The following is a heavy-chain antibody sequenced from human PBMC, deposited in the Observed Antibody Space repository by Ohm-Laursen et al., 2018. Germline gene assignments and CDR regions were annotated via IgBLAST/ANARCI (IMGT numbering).Heavy chain of an antibody. V-gene: IGHV3-9*01. J-gene: IGHJ4*02. D-gene: IGHD1-26*01. CDR1: GFTFRTFG. CDR3: AKDWYSGFDY. Sequence: SLRLSCAASGFTFRTFGMSWVRQAPGKGLEWVATINWNSGDIGYGDSVKGRFTISRDNAKNSLYLQMNSLRAEDTALYYCAKDWYSGFDYWGQGTLVTVSS. CDR2: INWNSGDI.